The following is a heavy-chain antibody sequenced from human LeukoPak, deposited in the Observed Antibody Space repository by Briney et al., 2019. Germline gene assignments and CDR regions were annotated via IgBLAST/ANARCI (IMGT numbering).Heavy chain of an antibody. D-gene: IGHD6-6*01. J-gene: IGHJ3*02. Sequence: PGGSLRLSCAASGFTFDDYAMHWVRQAPGKGLEWVSGISWNSGSIGYADSVKGRFTISRDSAKNSLYLQMNSLRAEDMALYYCAKDMGGSSSAFDIWGQGTMVTVSS. CDR2: ISWNSGSI. CDR1: GFTFDDYA. V-gene: IGHV3-9*03. CDR3: AKDMGGSSSAFDI.